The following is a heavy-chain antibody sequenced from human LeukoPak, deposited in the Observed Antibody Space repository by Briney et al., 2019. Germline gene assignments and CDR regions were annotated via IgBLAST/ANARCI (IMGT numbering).Heavy chain of an antibody. J-gene: IGHJ6*03. CDR3: ARQGAGGYQYYYYMDV. D-gene: IGHD2-8*02. CDR2: IYYSGST. V-gene: IGHV4-39*01. CDR1: GGSISSSSYY. Sequence: SETLSLTCTVSGGSISSSSYYWGWIRQPPGKGLEWIGSIYYSGSTYYNPSLKSRVTISVDTSKNQFSLKLSPVTAADTAVYYCARQGAGGYQYYYYMDVWGKGTTVTVSS.